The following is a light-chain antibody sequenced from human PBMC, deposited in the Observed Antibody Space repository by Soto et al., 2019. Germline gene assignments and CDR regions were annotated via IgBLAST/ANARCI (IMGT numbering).Light chain of an antibody. V-gene: IGLV2-14*01. CDR2: EVS. CDR3: RSYTSGSTWV. Sequence: QSVLTQPASVSGSPGQSITISCTGTSSDVGGYNYVSWYQQHPGKAPKLMIYEVSNRPSGVSNRVSGSKSGNTASLTISGLQAEDEADYYCRSYTSGSTWVFGGGTKLTVL. CDR1: SSDVGGYNY. J-gene: IGLJ3*02.